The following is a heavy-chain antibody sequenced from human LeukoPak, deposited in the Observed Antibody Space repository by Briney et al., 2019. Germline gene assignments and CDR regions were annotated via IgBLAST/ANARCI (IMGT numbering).Heavy chain of an antibody. D-gene: IGHD3-3*01. J-gene: IGHJ4*02. V-gene: IGHV4-59*08. Sequence: SETLSLTCTVSGGSISSYYWSWIRQPPGKGLEWIGYIYYSGSTNYNPSIKTLVTIAVHTPKNQSSMKLSSVTAADTAGYYCARHSDSYFDYWGQGTLVTVSS. CDR2: IYYSGST. CDR3: ARHSDSYFDY. CDR1: GGSISSYY.